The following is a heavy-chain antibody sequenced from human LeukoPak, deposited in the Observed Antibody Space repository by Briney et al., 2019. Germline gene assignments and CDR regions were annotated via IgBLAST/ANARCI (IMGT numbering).Heavy chain of an antibody. D-gene: IGHD5-18*01. Sequence: GGSLRLSCAASGFTFSSYAMHWVRQAPGKGLEWVAVISYDGSNKYYADSVKGRFTISRDNSKNTLYLQMNSLRAEDTAVYYCAKGYSYGTVYVFDDWGQGTMVTVSS. V-gene: IGHV3-30-3*01. CDR1: GFTFSSYA. CDR2: ISYDGSNK. CDR3: AKGYSYGTVYVFDD. J-gene: IGHJ3*01.